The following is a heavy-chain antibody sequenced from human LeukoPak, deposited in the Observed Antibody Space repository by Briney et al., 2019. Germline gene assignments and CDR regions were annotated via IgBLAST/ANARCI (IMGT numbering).Heavy chain of an antibody. J-gene: IGHJ4*02. Sequence: GGSLRLSCEVSGFSVDGNYMTWVRQVPGRGLEWVALIFSGDSTDYPDSVKGRFTISRDKSKNTLHLQMDSLRPEDTAMYYCALTYYFDRRAYSYFDYWGQGALVTVSS. CDR2: IFSGDST. V-gene: IGHV3-53*01. D-gene: IGHD2/OR15-2a*01. CDR1: GFSVDGNY. CDR3: ALTYYFDRRAYSYFDY.